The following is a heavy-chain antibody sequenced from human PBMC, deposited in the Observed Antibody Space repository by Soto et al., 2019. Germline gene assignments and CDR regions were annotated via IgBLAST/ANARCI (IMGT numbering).Heavy chain of an antibody. J-gene: IGHJ4*02. Sequence: SETLSLTCTVSGGSISSTGYYWGWIRQPPGKGLEWIASVYYSGTPYYNPSLKSRVTISIATSKTQVSLNLNSLTAADTAVYYCARHTPAISISDHWGQGTLVTVSS. CDR2: VYYSGTP. CDR3: ARHTPAISISDH. D-gene: IGHD2-15*01. CDR1: GGSISSTGYY. V-gene: IGHV4-39*01.